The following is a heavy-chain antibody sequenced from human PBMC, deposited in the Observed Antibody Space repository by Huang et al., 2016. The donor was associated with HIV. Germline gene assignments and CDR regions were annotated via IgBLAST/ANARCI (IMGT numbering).Heavy chain of an antibody. J-gene: IGHJ4*02. V-gene: IGHV4-34*02. Sequence: QVQLEQWGARLLKPSETLSLTCAVYGESLSDFFWSWIRQPPGKGLEWIGEINKSGRTNYNPSLKSRGTVAVDTSKKQFSLKLKSVTAADTSMYYCARGRGSSWSLFDTWGQGSLVTVFS. CDR3: ARGRGSSWSLFDT. D-gene: IGHD6-13*01. CDR1: GESLSDFF. CDR2: INKSGRT.